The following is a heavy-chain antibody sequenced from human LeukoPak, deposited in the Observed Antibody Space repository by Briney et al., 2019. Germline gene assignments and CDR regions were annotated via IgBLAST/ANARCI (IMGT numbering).Heavy chain of an antibody. CDR3: AREENIVGATLGDY. J-gene: IGHJ4*02. D-gene: IGHD1-26*01. Sequence: ASVNLTRNASASTFTGYYMHWVRQPHAQGLERMGWISPNSGGRNYAQKFQGRVTMTRDTSISTAYMELSRLRSDDTAVYDCAREENIVGATLGDYWGEGTLVTVSS. V-gene: IGHV1-2*02. CDR2: ISPNSGGR. CDR1: ASTFTGYY.